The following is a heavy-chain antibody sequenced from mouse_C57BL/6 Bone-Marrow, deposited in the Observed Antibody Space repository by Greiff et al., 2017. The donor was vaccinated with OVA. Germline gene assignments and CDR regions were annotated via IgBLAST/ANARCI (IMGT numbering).Heavy chain of an antibody. CDR1: GYTFTSYW. CDR2: IHPNSGST. Sequence: VQLQQPGAELVKPGASVKLSCKASGYTFTSYWMHWVKQRPGQGLEWIGMIHPNSGSTNYNEKFKSKATLTVDKSSSTAYMQLSSLTSEDSAVYYCARTLIYYDYDGFAHWGQGTLVTVSA. V-gene: IGHV1-64*01. J-gene: IGHJ3*01. CDR3: ARTLIYYDYDGFAH. D-gene: IGHD2-4*01.